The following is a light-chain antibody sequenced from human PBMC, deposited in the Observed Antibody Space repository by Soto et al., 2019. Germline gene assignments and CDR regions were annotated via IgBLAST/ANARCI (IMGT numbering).Light chain of an antibody. J-gene: IGKJ3*01. CDR3: QQANSFPRT. CDR2: AAS. Sequence: DIQMTQSPSSVSASVGDRVTITCRASQDISVWLAWYQQKPGKAPKLLIYAASNLQIGVPSRFSGSGSGTDFTLSIHSLQPEDFATYYCQQANSFPRTFGPGTKVDIK. CDR1: QDISVW. V-gene: IGKV1D-12*01.